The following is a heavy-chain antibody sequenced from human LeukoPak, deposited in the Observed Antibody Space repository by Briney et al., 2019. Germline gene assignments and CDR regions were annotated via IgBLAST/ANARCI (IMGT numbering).Heavy chain of an antibody. CDR3: ARKSGSYYVSPSAFDI. D-gene: IGHD1-26*01. CDR1: GYTFTGYY. J-gene: IGHJ3*02. CDR2: INPNSGGT. V-gene: IGHV1-2*06. Sequence: ASVKVSCKASGYTFTGYYMHWVRQAPGQGLEWMGRINPNSGGTNYAQKFQGRVTMTRDTSISTAYMELSRLRSDDTAVYYCARKSGSYYVSPSAFDIWGQGTLVTVSS.